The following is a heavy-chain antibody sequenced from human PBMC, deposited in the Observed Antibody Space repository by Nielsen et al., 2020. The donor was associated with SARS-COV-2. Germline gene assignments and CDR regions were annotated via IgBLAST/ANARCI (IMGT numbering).Heavy chain of an antibody. J-gene: IGHJ5*02. V-gene: IGHV4-59*01. CDR3: AREYVDTARGTRVVGSWFDP. Sequence: WIRQPPGKGLEWIGYIYYSGSTNYNPSLKSRVTISVDTSKNQFSLKLSSVTAADTAVYYCAREYVDTARGTRVVGSWFDPWGQGTLVTVSS. CDR2: IYYSGST. D-gene: IGHD5-18*01.